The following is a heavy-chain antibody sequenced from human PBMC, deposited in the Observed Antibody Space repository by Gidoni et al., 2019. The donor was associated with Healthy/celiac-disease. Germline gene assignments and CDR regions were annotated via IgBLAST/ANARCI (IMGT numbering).Heavy chain of an antibody. J-gene: IGHJ4*02. CDR2: IYYSGST. CDR1: GGSISSYY. Sequence: QVQLQESGPGLVKPSETLSLTCTVSGGSISSYYWSWIRQPPGKGLEWIGYIYYSGSTNYNPSLKSRVTISVDTSKNQFSLKLSSVTAADTAVYYCARGGDSSSWYFDYWGQGTLVTVSS. D-gene: IGHD6-13*01. V-gene: IGHV4-59*01. CDR3: ARGGDSSSWYFDY.